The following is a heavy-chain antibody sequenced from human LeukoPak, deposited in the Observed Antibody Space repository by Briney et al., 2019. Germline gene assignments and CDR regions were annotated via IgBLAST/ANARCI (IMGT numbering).Heavy chain of an antibody. J-gene: IGHJ5*02. D-gene: IGHD2-2*01. CDR3: ARGIVVVPAALFDL. CDR1: GFTFSSYW. V-gene: IGHV3-7*03. CDR2: IKQDGSEK. Sequence: GGSLRLSCAASGFTFSSYWMSWVRQAPGKGLEWVANIKQDGSEKYYVDSVKGRFTISRDNAKNSLYLQMNSLRAEDTAVYYCARGIVVVPAALFDLWGQGTLVTVSS.